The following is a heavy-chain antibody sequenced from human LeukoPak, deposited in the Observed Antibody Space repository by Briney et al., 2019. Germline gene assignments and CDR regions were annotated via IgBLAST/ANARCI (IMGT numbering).Heavy chain of an antibody. D-gene: IGHD3-9*01. V-gene: IGHV1-2*02. Sequence: ASVKVSCKASGYTFTGYYMHWVRQAPGQGLGWMGWINPNSGGTNYAQKFQGRVTMTRDTSISTAYMELSRLRSDDTAVYYCARDRDRYDGILTGSTFDYWGQGTLVTVSS. CDR3: ARDRDRYDGILTGSTFDY. CDR2: INPNSGGT. J-gene: IGHJ4*02. CDR1: GYTFTGYY.